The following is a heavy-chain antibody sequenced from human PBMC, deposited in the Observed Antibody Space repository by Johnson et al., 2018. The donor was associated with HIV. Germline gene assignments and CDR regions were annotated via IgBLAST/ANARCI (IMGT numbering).Heavy chain of an antibody. CDR2: IRYDGSNE. V-gene: IGHV3-30*02. CDR1: GFTISSYG. Sequence: VQLVESGGGVVQPGGSLRLSCAASGFTISSYGMHWVRQAPGKGLEWVAFIRYDGSNEYYADSVKGRFTISRDNSKNTLYRQMNSLRAEDTAVYYCAKAPGGGSRSLEAVATWGQGTMVTGSS. CDR3: AKAPGGGSRSLEAVAT. D-gene: IGHD1-26*01. J-gene: IGHJ3*02.